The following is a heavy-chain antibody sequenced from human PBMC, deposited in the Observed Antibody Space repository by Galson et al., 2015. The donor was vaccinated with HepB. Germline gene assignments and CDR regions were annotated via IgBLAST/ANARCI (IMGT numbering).Heavy chain of an antibody. Sequence: SLRLSCAASGFTINSYAMHWVRQAPGKGLQWVAVITYDGTNKFYARSVKGRFTISRDNSRNTLFLHMNSLRPEDTALYYCVKGGGYSAIRGRGGFDSWGQGALVTVSS. CDR2: ITYDGTNK. CDR3: VKGGGYSAIRGRGGFDS. V-gene: IGHV3-30*04. CDR1: GFTINSYA. J-gene: IGHJ4*02. D-gene: IGHD5-12*01.